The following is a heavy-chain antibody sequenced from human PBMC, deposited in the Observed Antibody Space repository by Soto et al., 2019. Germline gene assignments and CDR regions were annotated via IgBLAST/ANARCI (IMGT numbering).Heavy chain of an antibody. Sequence: QVQLVQSGAEVKKPGSSVKVSCKASGGTFSSYAISWVRQAPGEGLEWMGGSIPIFATAHYARKFQGRVTITADTSTSTAYMELSSLRSKDTAVFYCARGHYYDIVTGYPFYAMDVWGQGTTVTVSS. D-gene: IGHD3-9*01. J-gene: IGHJ6*02. CDR2: SIPIFATA. CDR1: GGTFSSYA. V-gene: IGHV1-69*06. CDR3: ARGHYYDIVTGYPFYAMDV.